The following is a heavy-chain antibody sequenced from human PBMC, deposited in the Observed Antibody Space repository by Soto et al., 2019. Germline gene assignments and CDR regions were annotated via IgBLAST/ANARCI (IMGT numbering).Heavy chain of an antibody. CDR1: GGSISSGGYS. CDR3: ARSTGYGDSFFDY. CDR2: IYHSGST. Sequence: SETLSLTCAVSGGSISSGGYSWSWIRQPPGKGLEWIGYIYHSGSTYCNPPLKSRVSISADTSKNQFSLRLTSVTAADTAVYYCARSTGYGDSFFDYWGQGILVTVSS. J-gene: IGHJ4*02. V-gene: IGHV4-30-2*02. D-gene: IGHD4-17*01.